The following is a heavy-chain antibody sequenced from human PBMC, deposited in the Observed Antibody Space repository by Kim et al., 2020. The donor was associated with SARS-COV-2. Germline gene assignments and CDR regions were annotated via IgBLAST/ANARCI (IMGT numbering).Heavy chain of an antibody. J-gene: IGHJ6*02. V-gene: IGHV4-39*01. CDR3: ARNGIFHYYGMDV. Sequence: YNPSLKSRVTISVDTSKNQFSLKRSSVTAADTAVYYCARNGIFHYYGMDVWGQGTTVTVSS. D-gene: IGHD1-26*01.